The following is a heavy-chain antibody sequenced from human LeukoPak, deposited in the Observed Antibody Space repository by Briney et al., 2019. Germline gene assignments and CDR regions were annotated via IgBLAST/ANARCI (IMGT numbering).Heavy chain of an antibody. J-gene: IGHJ5*02. CDR1: GFTFSSYG. V-gene: IGHV3-33*01. D-gene: IGHD1-26*01. CDR3: ARHSGSYFVLFDP. Sequence: PGGSLRLSCAASGFTFSSYGMHWVRQAPGKGLEWVAVIWYDGSNKYYADSVKGRFTISRDNSKNTLYLQMNSLRAEDTAVYYCARHSGSYFVLFDPWGQGTLVTVSP. CDR2: IWYDGSNK.